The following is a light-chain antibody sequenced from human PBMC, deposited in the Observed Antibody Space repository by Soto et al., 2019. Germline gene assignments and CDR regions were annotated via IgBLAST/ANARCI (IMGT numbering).Light chain of an antibody. Sequence: DILMTQSPSTLSASVGDRVTITCRASQSISNWAAWYQQKPGKAPKLLIYKASSLDSGVPSRFSGSGSGTEFTLTISSLQPDDFATYYCQQYNSYSHTFGQGTKLEIK. CDR1: QSISNW. V-gene: IGKV1-5*03. CDR3: QQYNSYSHT. J-gene: IGKJ2*01. CDR2: KAS.